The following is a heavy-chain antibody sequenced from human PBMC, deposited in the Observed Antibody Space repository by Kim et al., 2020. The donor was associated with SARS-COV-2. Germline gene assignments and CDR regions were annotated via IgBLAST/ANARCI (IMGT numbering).Heavy chain of an antibody. D-gene: IGHD2-2*01. V-gene: IGHV7-4-1*02. J-gene: IGHJ4*02. Sequence: ASVKVSCKASGYTFTSYAMNWVRQAPGQGLEWMGWINTNTGNPTYAQGFTGRFVFSLDTSVSTAYLQISSLKAEGTAVYYCAREGIVVVPAATGGLDYWGQGTLVTVSS. CDR3: AREGIVVVPAATGGLDY. CDR1: GYTFTSYA. CDR2: INTNTGNP.